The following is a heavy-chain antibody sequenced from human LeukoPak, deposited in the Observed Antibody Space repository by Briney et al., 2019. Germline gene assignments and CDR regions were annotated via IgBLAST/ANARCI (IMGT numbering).Heavy chain of an antibody. Sequence: GGSLRLSCAASGFTFSSYGMHWVRQAPGKGLEWVAVISYDGSNKYYADSVKGRFTISRDNSKNTLYLQMNSLRAEDAAVYYCANGKSEDNSGWPRGTFWGQGTLVTVSS. CDR1: GFTFSSYG. J-gene: IGHJ4*02. CDR2: ISYDGSNK. D-gene: IGHD5-12*01. V-gene: IGHV3-30*18. CDR3: ANGKSEDNSGWPRGTF.